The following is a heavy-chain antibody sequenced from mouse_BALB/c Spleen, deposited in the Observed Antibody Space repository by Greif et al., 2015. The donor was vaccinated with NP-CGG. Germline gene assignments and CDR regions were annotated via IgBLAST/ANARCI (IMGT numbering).Heavy chain of an antibody. CDR3: ARRIAYYAMDY. V-gene: IGHV1-9*01. CDR1: GYTFSSYW. Sequence: VKLQESGAELMKPGASVKISCKATGYTFSSYWIEWVKQRPGHGLEWIGEILPGSGSTNYNEKFKGKATFTADTSSNTAYMQLSSLTSEDSAVYYCARRIAYYAMDYWGQGTSVTVSS. CDR2: ILPGSGST. J-gene: IGHJ4*01.